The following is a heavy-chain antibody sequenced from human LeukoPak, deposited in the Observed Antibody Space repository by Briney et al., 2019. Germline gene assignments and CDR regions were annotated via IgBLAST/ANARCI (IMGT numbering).Heavy chain of an antibody. CDR3: AKDAIRFLEWLLFDYYYYYYMDV. J-gene: IGHJ6*03. V-gene: IGHV3-23*01. CDR2: ISGSCGST. D-gene: IGHD3-3*01. CDR1: GFTFSSYA. Sequence: GGSLRLSCAASGFTFSSYAMSWVRQASGKGLEWVSAISGSCGSTYYADSVKGRFTISRDNSKNTLYLQMNSLRAEDTAVYYCAKDAIRFLEWLLFDYYYYYYMDVWGKGTTVTVSS.